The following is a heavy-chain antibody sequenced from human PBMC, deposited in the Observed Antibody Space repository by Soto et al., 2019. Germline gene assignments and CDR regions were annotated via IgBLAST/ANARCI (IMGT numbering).Heavy chain of an antibody. V-gene: IGHV4-34*01. J-gene: IGHJ1*01. CDR2: ITYSGVA. Sequence: QGPLQQWGTGLLRPSETLSLSCGLYGASFSGFYWSWIRQAPGKGLEWIGEITYSGVANYNPSLTSRVTISVDTSKNHFSLRLNSVTAADTAVYFCARDFMHWGQGTLVIVSS. CDR1: GASFSGFY. CDR3: ARDFMH.